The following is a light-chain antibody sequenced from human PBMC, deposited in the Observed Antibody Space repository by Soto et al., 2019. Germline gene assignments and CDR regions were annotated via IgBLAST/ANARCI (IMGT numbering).Light chain of an antibody. CDR1: QSISSY. V-gene: IGKV1-39*01. CDR3: QQSYSTPRLT. CDR2: AAS. Sequence: DIQMTQSPSSLSASVGDRVTITCRASQSISSYLNWYQQKPGKAPKLLIYAASSLQSGVPSRFSGSGSGTDFTLTISSLQPEDSATYYCQQSYSTPRLTFGGGTKVDIK. J-gene: IGKJ4*01.